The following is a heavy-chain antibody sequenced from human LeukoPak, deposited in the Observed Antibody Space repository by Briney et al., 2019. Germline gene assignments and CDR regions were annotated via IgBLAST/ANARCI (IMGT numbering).Heavy chain of an antibody. D-gene: IGHD5-18*01. Sequence: GASVNVSCKASGYSFTSYYMHWVRQASGQGLEWMGIINPGGGSTSYAQKFQGRVTMTRDTSTSTVYMELSSLRSEDTAVYYCARDGYSYGHAAFDIWGQGTMVTVSS. J-gene: IGHJ3*02. V-gene: IGHV1-46*01. CDR1: GYSFTSYY. CDR2: INPGGGST. CDR3: ARDGYSYGHAAFDI.